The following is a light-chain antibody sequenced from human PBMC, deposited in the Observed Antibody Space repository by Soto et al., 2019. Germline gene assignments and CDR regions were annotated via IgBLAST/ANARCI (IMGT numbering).Light chain of an antibody. CDR1: QGISNY. CDR2: AAS. CDR3: KKYNSATWM. V-gene: IGKV1-27*01. J-gene: IGKJ1*01. Sequence: DIQMTQSPSSLSASVGDRVTITCRASQGISNYLAWYQQKPGKVPKLLIYAASTLQSGVPSRFSGSGSWTDFTLTISSRQPEDVATYYCKKYNSATWMFGQGTKVEIK.